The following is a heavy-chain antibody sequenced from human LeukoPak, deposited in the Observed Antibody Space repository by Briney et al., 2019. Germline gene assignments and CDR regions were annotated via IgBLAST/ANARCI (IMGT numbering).Heavy chain of an antibody. CDR2: ISAYNGNT. CDR1: GYTFTSYG. V-gene: IGHV1-18*01. D-gene: IGHD4-23*01. Sequence: ASVKVSCKASGYTFTSYGISWVRQAPGQGLEWMGWISAYNGNTNYAQELQGRVTMTTDTSTSTAYMELRSLRSDDTAVYYCARDFPSTVVTSHDAFDIWGQGTMVTVSS. CDR3: ARDFPSTVVTSHDAFDI. J-gene: IGHJ3*02.